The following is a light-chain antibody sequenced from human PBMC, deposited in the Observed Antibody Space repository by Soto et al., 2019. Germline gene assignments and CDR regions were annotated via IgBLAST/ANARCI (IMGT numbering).Light chain of an antibody. V-gene: IGKV1-27*01. J-gene: IGKJ1*01. CDR1: QAISNY. CDR2: GAS. Sequence: DIQMTQSPSSLSASVGDRVTITCRASQAISNYLAWYQQKPGKVPKLLIYGASTLQSGVPSRFSGSGSGTEFTLTISSLQPGDVATYSRQKYDSAPWTFGQGTKVEIK. CDR3: QKYDSAPWT.